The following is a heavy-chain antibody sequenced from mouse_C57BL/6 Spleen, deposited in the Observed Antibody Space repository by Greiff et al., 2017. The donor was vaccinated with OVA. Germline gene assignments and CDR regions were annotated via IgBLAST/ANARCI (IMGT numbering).Heavy chain of an antibody. J-gene: IGHJ4*01. V-gene: IGHV1-53*01. D-gene: IGHD2-4*01. CDR1: GYTFTSYW. CDR2: INPSNGGT. Sequence: QVQLKQPGTELVKPGASVKLSCKASGYTFTSYWMHWVKQRPGQGLEWIGNINPSNGGTNYNEKFKNKATLTVDKSSSTAYMQLSSLTSEDSAVDYGAREGYDYEGAMDYWGQGTSVTVSS. CDR3: AREGYDYEGAMDY.